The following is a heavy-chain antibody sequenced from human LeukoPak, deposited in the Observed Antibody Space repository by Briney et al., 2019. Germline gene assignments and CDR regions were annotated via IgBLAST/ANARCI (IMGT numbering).Heavy chain of an antibody. Sequence: PSETLSLTCTVSGGSISRSRDYWGWIRQPPGKGLEWIGSIYYSGSTYYNPSLKSRVTISGDTSKNRFSLKLSSVTAADTAMYYCARAPEARYYDSSGYYFDYWGQGTLVTVSS. CDR2: IYYSGST. CDR3: ARAPEARYYDSSGYYFDY. CDR1: GGSISRSRDY. V-gene: IGHV4-39*07. J-gene: IGHJ4*02. D-gene: IGHD3-22*01.